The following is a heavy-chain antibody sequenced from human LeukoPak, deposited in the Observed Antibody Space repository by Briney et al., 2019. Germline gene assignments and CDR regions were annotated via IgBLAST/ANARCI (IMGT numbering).Heavy chain of an antibody. CDR1: GFTFSNYA. J-gene: IGHJ4*02. Sequence: GGSLRLSCAASGFTFSNYAMSWVRQAPGKGLEWVSGTSDTGGSTYYADSGEGRFTISRDNSKNTLYLQMNSLRAEDTAVYYCAKNFGSSSRRGYFDYWGQGTLVTVSS. CDR3: AKNFGSSSRRGYFDY. V-gene: IGHV3-23*01. D-gene: IGHD6-6*01. CDR2: TSDTGGST.